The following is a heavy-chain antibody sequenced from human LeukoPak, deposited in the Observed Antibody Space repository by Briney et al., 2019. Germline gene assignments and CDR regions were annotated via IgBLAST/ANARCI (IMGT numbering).Heavy chain of an antibody. V-gene: IGHV4-34*01. CDR3: ARGGDGYSYGYVDY. D-gene: IGHD5-18*01. CDR2: INHSGST. CDR1: GGSFSGYY. Sequence: PSETLSLTCAVYGGSFSGYYWSWIRQPPGKGLEWIGEINHSGSTNYNPSLKSRGTISVDTSKNQFSLKLSSVTAADTAVYYCARGGDGYSYGYVDYWGQGTLVTASS. J-gene: IGHJ4*02.